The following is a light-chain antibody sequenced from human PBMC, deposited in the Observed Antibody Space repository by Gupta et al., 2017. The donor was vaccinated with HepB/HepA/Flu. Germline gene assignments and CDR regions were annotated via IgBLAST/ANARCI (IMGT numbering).Light chain of an antibody. CDR2: ENN. V-gene: IGLV1-51*01. CDR1: SSIFGNSF. J-gene: IGLJ1*01. CDR3: GPEDSSRAVYV. Sequence: QFVLTQSPSVSAAPGQKVTISCSGSSSIFGNSFVSWYQQLPGTAPKLLIYENNKRPSGIPDRFFGSKSGTSATLDIIGLQTGDEAEYYCGPEDSSRAVYVFGAGTKVTVL.